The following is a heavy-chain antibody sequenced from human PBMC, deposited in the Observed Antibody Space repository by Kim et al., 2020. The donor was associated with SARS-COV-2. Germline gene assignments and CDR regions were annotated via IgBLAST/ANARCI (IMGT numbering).Heavy chain of an antibody. CDR2: VSSDGSST. V-gene: IGHV3-74*01. CDR3: ARHSTGYVSPRFDY. CDR1: GFTFSSYW. Sequence: GGSLRLSCVASGFTFSSYWMHWVRQAPGKGLVWVSRVSSDGSSTSYADSVKGRFTISRDNARNTLYLQMNSLRAEDTAVYYCARHSTGYVSPRFDYCGQG. J-gene: IGHJ4*02. D-gene: IGHD3-16*01.